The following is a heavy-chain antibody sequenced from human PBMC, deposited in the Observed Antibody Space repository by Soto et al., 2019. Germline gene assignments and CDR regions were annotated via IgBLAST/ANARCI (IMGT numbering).Heavy chain of an antibody. CDR2: INHSGST. D-gene: IGHD3-10*01. V-gene: IGHV4-34*01. Sequence: QVQLQQWGAGLLKPSETLSLTCAVYGGSFSGYYWSWIRQPPGKGLEWIGEINHSGSTNYNPSLNSRVTISVDTSKNQFSLKLSSVTAADTAVYYCARGNYGSPVRYWGQGTLVTVSS. CDR3: ARGNYGSPVRY. CDR1: GGSFSGYY. J-gene: IGHJ4*02.